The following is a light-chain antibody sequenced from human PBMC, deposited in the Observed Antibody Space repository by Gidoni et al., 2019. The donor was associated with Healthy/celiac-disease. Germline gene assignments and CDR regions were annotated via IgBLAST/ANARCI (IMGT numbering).Light chain of an antibody. J-gene: IGKJ2*01. CDR1: QSVSSN. V-gene: IGKV3-15*01. CDR3: QQYNNWPPYT. Sequence: EIVMTQSTATLSVSPGERATLSCRASQSVSSNLAWYQQKPGQAPRLLIYGASTRATGIPARFSGSGSGTEFTLTISRLQSEDFAVYYCQQYNNWPPYTFGQXTKLEIK. CDR2: GAS.